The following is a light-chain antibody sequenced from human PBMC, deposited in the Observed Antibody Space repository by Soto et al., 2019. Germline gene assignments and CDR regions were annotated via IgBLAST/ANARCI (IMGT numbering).Light chain of an antibody. Sequence: DIQMTQSTSSLSASVGDRVTITCRASQGIRNYLAWYQQKPGKVPKLLIYAASTLQSGVPSRFSGSGSGTDFTLTISSMQPEDVATYYCQKYNSAPWTLGQGTNVQIK. CDR1: QGIRNY. V-gene: IGKV1-27*01. CDR2: AAS. CDR3: QKYNSAPWT. J-gene: IGKJ1*01.